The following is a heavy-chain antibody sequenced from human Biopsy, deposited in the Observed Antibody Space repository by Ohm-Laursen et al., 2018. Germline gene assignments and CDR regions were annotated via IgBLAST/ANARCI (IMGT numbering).Heavy chain of an antibody. CDR3: AAFPFSGGPAFDI. V-gene: IGHV4-59*02. CDR1: GGSVGDYF. J-gene: IGHJ3*02. Sequence: PETLSLTCSVSGGSVGDYFLSWIRLVPGKRPEWIGYTYYRGTSENNPSLRSRVTTSVDISRNQFFLNMKSVTGADTAVYYCAAFPFSGGPAFDIWGQGTTVIVSS. D-gene: IGHD2/OR15-2a*01. CDR2: TYYRGTS.